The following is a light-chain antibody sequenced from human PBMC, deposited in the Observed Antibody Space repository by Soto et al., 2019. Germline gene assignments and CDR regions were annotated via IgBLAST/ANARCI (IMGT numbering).Light chain of an antibody. CDR1: NSDIGAYDY. J-gene: IGLJ2*01. CDR3: SSYAGSYNLL. Sequence: QSALTQPASVSGSPGQSITISCSGTNSDIGAYDYVSWYQQHPGKPPKLIIYEVTKRPSGVPDRFSGSKSGNTASLTVSGLQTEDEADYYCSSYAGSYNLLFGGGTQLTVL. V-gene: IGLV2-8*01. CDR2: EVT.